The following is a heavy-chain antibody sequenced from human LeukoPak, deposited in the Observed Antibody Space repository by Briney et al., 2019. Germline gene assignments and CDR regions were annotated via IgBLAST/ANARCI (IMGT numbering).Heavy chain of an antibody. CDR2: IYYSGST. Sequence: SETLSLTCAVSGGSTNNYYWGWIRQPPGKGLEWIGYIYYSGSTNYNPSLKSRVTISVDTSKNEFSLRLSSVTAADTAVYYCARRQYRTSSRCFLAFDIWGQGTMVTVSP. CDR3: ARRQYRTSSRCFLAFDI. J-gene: IGHJ3*02. V-gene: IGHV4-59*08. CDR1: GGSTNNYY. D-gene: IGHD2-8*01.